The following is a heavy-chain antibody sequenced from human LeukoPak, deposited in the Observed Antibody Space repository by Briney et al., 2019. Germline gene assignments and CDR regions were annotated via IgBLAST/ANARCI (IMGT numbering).Heavy chain of an antibody. CDR3: ARAHSLLWFRGRMYYFDY. V-gene: IGHV1-8*01. J-gene: IGHJ4*02. Sequence: ASVKVSCKASGYTFTSYDINWVRQATGQGLEWMGWMSPNSGNTGYAQKFQGRVTMTRNTSISTAYMELSSLRSEDTAVYYCARAHSLLWFRGRMYYFDYWGQGTLVTVSS. D-gene: IGHD3-10*01. CDR2: MSPNSGNT. CDR1: GYTFTSYD.